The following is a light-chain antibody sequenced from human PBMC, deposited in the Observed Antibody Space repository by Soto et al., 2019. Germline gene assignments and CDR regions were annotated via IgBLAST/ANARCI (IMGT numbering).Light chain of an antibody. Sequence: SYELTQSPSVSVSPGQTARITCSGDALPKQYAYWYQQKPGQAPVLVIYKDSERPSGIPERFSGSTSGTTVTLTISGVLAEDEADYYCQSADSSSNVVFGGGTKVTVL. CDR2: KDS. V-gene: IGLV3-25*03. CDR1: ALPKQY. J-gene: IGLJ2*01. CDR3: QSADSSSNVV.